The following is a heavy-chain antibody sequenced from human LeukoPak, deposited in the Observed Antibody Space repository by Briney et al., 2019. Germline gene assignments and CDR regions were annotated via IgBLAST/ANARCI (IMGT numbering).Heavy chain of an antibody. Sequence: PGGSLRLSCAASRFTFSTYAMSWVRQAPGKGLEWVSTISGSGDNTYYADSVKGRFTISRDNSKNTLYLQMYSLRAEDTAVYYCAKDTSHAPLAATYWGQGTLVTVSS. D-gene: IGHD2-15*01. CDR3: AKDTSHAPLAATY. V-gene: IGHV3-23*01. CDR1: RFTFSTYA. CDR2: ISGSGDNT. J-gene: IGHJ4*02.